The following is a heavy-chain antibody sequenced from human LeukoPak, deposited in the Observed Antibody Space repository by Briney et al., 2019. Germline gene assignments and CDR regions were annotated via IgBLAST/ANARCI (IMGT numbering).Heavy chain of an antibody. V-gene: IGHV4-59*01. CDR1: RGSISSYY. D-gene: IGHD6-13*01. Sequence: SETLSLTCTVSRGSISSYYWTWLRQPPGKGLEWIGYIYYSGSTNYNPSLKSRVTMSVDLSKNQFSLKLSSVTAADTAVYYCARGVRSRWYGNAFDIWGQGTMVTVSS. CDR2: IYYSGST. CDR3: ARGVRSRWYGNAFDI. J-gene: IGHJ3*02.